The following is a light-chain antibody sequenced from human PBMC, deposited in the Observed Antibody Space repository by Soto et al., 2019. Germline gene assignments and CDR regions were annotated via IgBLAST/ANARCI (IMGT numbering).Light chain of an antibody. V-gene: IGLV1-40*01. CDR2: LNN. J-gene: IGLJ3*02. CDR1: SSNIGAGSD. Sequence: QSVLTQPPSVSGAPGQRVTISCTGSSSNIGAGSDVHWYQQIPGTAPKLLIYLNNNRPSGVPDRFSGSKSVTSASLAITGLQAEDEAEYYCQSYDSSLSAWVVGGGTKLTVL. CDR3: QSYDSSLSAWV.